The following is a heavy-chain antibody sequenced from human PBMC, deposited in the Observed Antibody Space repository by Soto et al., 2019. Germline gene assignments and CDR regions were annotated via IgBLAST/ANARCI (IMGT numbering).Heavy chain of an antibody. D-gene: IGHD3-22*01. CDR1: GGSISSYY. J-gene: IGHJ4*02. V-gene: IGHV4-59*01. CDR3: ARVDSGYAYFDY. CDR2: IYYSGST. Sequence: SETLSLTCTVSGGSISSYYWSWIRQPPGKGLEWIGYIYYSGSTNYNPSLKSRVTISVDTSKNQFSLKLSSVTAADTAVYYCARVDSGYAYFDYWGQGTLVTVSS.